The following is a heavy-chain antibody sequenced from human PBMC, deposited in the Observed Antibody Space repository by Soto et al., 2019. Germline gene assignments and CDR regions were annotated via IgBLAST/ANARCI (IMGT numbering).Heavy chain of an antibody. CDR1: GFTFRIYS. D-gene: IGHD3-10*01. CDR2: MWYDGTNK. CDR3: AKISHSGLPPPYYGMHV. V-gene: IGHV3-33*06. Sequence: GGSLRLCCAASGFTFRIYSMHWVRQSPGKGLEWVAVMWYDGTNKYYGESVKGRFTISRDNSKNTLYLQMNSLRAEDTAIYYCAKISHSGLPPPYYGMHVWGQATTVTVS. J-gene: IGHJ6*02.